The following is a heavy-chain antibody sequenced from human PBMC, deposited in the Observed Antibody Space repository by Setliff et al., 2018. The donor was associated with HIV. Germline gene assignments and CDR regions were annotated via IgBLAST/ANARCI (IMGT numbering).Heavy chain of an antibody. Sequence: SVKVSCKASGDTFSSYAISWVRQAPGQGLEWMGRIIPIFGSPNYAQKFQGRVTITADKSTSTAYMELSSLRSEDTAAYYCARDVYYYFYMDVWGKGTTVTVSS. CDR2: IIPIFGSP. CDR3: ARDVYYYFYMDV. J-gene: IGHJ6*03. CDR1: GDTFSSYA. V-gene: IGHV1-69*06.